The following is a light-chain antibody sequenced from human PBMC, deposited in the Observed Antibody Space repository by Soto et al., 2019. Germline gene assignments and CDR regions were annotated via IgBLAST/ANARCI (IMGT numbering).Light chain of an antibody. CDR1: SSDIGGYDY. CDR3: SAYTTTSTLI. CDR2: EVN. J-gene: IGLJ1*01. V-gene: IGLV2-14*01. Sequence: QSVLTQPASVSGSPGQSVTISCTGTSSDIGGYDYVSWYQQHPGTAPKLILYEVNNRPSGVSNRFSGSKSGNTASLIISGLQTEDEADYYCSAYTTTSTLIFGNGTKVTVL.